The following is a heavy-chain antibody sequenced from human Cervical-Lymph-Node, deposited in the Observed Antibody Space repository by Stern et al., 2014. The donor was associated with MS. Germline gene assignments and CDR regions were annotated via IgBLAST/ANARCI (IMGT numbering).Heavy chain of an antibody. Sequence: QVHLGQSGAEVKKPGASMTISCKTSGYNFIDHAIHWVRQAPGKRLEWMGWINGGPGTTKYSQKFQGRVSFTRDKAASAAYMDLSSLSPDDTAVYYCARQPDYSDFLDFWGQGTLVTVSS. CDR2: INGGPGTT. V-gene: IGHV1-3*01. CDR3: ARQPDYSDFLDF. J-gene: IGHJ4*02. D-gene: IGHD4-11*01. CDR1: GYNFIDHA.